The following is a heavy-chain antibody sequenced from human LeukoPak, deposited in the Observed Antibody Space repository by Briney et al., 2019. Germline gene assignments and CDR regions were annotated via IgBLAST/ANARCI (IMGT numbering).Heavy chain of an antibody. V-gene: IGHV3-48*01. Sequence: PGGSLRLSCAASGFTFTMFSMNWLRQAPGKGLEWIAFIRGRSDTTYYADSVQGRFAISRDNAEDSVYLQMNSLRVEDTAVYYCASLSIAVAGNDYWGQGTLVTVSS. J-gene: IGHJ4*02. CDR1: GFTFTMFS. D-gene: IGHD6-19*01. CDR2: IRGRSDTT. CDR3: ASLSIAVAGNDY.